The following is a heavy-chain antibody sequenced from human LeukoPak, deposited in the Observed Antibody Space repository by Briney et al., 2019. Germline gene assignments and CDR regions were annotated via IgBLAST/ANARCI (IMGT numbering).Heavy chain of an antibody. D-gene: IGHD2-21*01. CDR1: GFTFSSYW. V-gene: IGHV3-74*01. CDR2: INSDGSST. CDR3: ARVVESDAFDI. J-gene: IGHJ3*02. Sequence: GGSLRLSCAASGFTFSSYWMHWARQAPGKGLVWVSRINSDGSSTSYADSVKGRFAISRDNAKNTLYLQMNSLRAEDTAVYYCARVVESDAFDIWGQGTMVTVSS.